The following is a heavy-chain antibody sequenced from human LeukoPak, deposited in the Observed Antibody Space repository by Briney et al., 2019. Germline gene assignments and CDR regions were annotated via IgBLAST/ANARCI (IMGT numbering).Heavy chain of an antibody. Sequence: GESLKISCKGSGYTFTTYWIGWVRQMPGRGLEWMGIIYPGDSDPRYSPSFQGQVTISADKSISTAYLQWSSLKASDSAMYYCARHGLGSSWFGFDYWGQGTLVTVSS. CDR1: GYTFTTYW. D-gene: IGHD6-13*01. V-gene: IGHV5-51*01. CDR2: IYPGDSDP. J-gene: IGHJ4*02. CDR3: ARHGLGSSWFGFDY.